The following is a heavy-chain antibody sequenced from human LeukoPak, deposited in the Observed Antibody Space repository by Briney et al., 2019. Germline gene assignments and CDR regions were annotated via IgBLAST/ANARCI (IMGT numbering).Heavy chain of an antibody. D-gene: IGHD6-6*01. J-gene: IGHJ4*02. Sequence: PGESLRLSCAASEFTFGNFWMTWVRQAPGKGLEWVANIKQDGSEKDYVDSVKGRFTISRDNAKNSLYLQMNSLTAEDTAVYYCARESFAARWDWGQGTLVTVSS. CDR2: IKQDGSEK. CDR1: EFTFGNFW. CDR3: ARESFAARWD. V-gene: IGHV3-7*01.